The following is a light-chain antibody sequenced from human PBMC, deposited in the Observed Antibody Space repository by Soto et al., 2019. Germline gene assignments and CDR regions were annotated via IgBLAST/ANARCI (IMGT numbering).Light chain of an antibody. J-gene: IGKJ2*01. CDR2: GAS. Sequence: EIVLTQSPGTLSLSPGERAILSCRASQSVSSSYLAWYQQKPGQAPRLLIYGASSRATGIPDRFSGSGSGTDFTLTISRLEPEDFAVYYCQQYGSSPYTFGQGTNLEI. CDR3: QQYGSSPYT. V-gene: IGKV3-20*01. CDR1: QSVSSSY.